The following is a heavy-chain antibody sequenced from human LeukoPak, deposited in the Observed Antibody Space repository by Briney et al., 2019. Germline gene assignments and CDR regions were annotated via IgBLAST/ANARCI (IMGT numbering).Heavy chain of an antibody. D-gene: IGHD5-24*01. CDR1: GGSFSGYY. V-gene: IGHV4-34*01. J-gene: IGHJ4*02. CDR2: INHSGST. CDR3: ARFVEMATSPFDY. Sequence: PSKTLSLTCAVYGGSFSGYYWSWIRQPPGKGLEWIGEINHSGSTNYNPSLKSRVTISVDTSKNQFSLKLSSVTAADTAVYYCARFVEMATSPFDYWGQGTLVTVSS.